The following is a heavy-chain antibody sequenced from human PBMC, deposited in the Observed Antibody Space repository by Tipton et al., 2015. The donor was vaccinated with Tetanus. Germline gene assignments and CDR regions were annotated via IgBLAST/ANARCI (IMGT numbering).Heavy chain of an antibody. D-gene: IGHD3-9*01. CDR1: GFTFGKYA. Sequence: SLRLSCEASGFTFGKYAMHWVRQPPGGGLERLAVVSFDGTNAYYADSVKGRSTISRDTSKKAVYLHRSSLSPQDTAVYYCERASYDTLTGYYLDAFDVWGQGTMVTVSS. J-gene: IGHJ3*01. CDR2: VSFDGTNA. CDR3: ERASYDTLTGYYLDAFDV. V-gene: IGHV3-30-3*01.